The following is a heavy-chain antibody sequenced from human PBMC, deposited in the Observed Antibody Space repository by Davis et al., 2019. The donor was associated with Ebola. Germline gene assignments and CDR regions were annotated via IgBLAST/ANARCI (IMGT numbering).Heavy chain of an antibody. D-gene: IGHD6-19*01. Sequence: MPSETLSLTCAVSGGSISSSNWWSWVRQSPGKGLEWIGEIYHSGSTNYNPSLKSRVTISVDTSKNQFSLKLSSVTAADTAVYYCAREVGTYSSGWYSGFDPWGQGTLVTVSS. CDR2: IYHSGST. CDR3: AREVGTYSSGWYSGFDP. CDR1: GGSISSSNW. V-gene: IGHV4-4*02. J-gene: IGHJ5*02.